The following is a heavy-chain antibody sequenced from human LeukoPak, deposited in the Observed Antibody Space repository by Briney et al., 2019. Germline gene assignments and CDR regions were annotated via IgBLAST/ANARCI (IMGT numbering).Heavy chain of an antibody. Sequence: PGGSLRLSCAASGISFSNYGMHWVRQAPGEGLEWVAVISYDGRNKYYADSVKGRFTISRDNAKNTLYLQMNSLRAEDTAVYYCASNSGSYYGYWFDPWGQGTLVTVSS. D-gene: IGHD1-26*01. J-gene: IGHJ5*02. CDR1: GISFSNYG. CDR3: ASNSGSYYGYWFDP. V-gene: IGHV3-30*03. CDR2: ISYDGRNK.